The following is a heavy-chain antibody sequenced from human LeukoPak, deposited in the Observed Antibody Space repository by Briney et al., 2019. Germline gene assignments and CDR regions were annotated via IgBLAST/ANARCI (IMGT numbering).Heavy chain of an antibody. J-gene: IGHJ4*02. V-gene: IGHV4-59*08. CDR1: GDSIRTYY. Sequence: PSETLSLTCSVSGDSIRTYYYSWIRQSPGKGLEWIGNIYHTGSTNYNPSLKRRVTISIDTSRRQFSLKMSSVTAADTAVYYCVGSWSPILFDYWGQEALVTVSS. CDR2: IYHTGST. D-gene: IGHD6-19*01. CDR3: VGSWSPILFDY.